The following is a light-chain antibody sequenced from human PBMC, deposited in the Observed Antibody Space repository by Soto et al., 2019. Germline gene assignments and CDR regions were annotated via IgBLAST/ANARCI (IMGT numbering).Light chain of an antibody. J-gene: IGLJ1*01. V-gene: IGLV2-14*03. Sequence: QSALTQPTSVSGSPGQWITISCTGNHNDIGTYDYVSWYQQHPGRAPRLLIHGVTTRPSGISDRFSASKSGLTASLTISGLQPEDEADYYCSSFTSNRIYVFGPGTKVTVL. CDR1: HNDIGTYDY. CDR3: SSFTSNRIYV. CDR2: GVT.